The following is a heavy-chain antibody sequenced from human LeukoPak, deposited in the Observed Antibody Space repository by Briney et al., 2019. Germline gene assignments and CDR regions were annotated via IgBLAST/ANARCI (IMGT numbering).Heavy chain of an antibody. J-gene: IGHJ4*02. D-gene: IGHD6-13*01. V-gene: IGHV1-46*01. CDR1: GYTFTSYY. CDR2: INPSGGST. CDR3: ARDLAGSSSWLRRPYDY. Sequence: ASVKVSCKASGYTFTSYYMHWVRQAPGQGLEWMGIINPSGGSTSYAQKFQGRVTVTRDTSTSTVYMELSSLRSEDTAVYYCARDLAGSSSWLRRPYDYWGQGTLLTVSS.